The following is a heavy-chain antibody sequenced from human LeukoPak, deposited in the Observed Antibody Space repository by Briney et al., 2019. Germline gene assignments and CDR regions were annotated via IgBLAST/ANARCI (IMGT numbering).Heavy chain of an antibody. D-gene: IGHD1-14*01. CDR1: GFAFSNYW. CDR2: IYTDGSST. Sequence: PGGSLRLSCAASGFAFSNYWMHWVRQAPGKGLVWVSRIYTDGSSTNYADSVKGRFTISRDNAKNTLFLQMNSLRAEDTAVYYCARGASNRFDYWGQGTLVTVS. V-gene: IGHV3-74*01. CDR3: ARGASNRFDY. J-gene: IGHJ4*02.